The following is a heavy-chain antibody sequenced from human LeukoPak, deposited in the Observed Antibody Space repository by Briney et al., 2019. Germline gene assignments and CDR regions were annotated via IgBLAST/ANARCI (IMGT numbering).Heavy chain of an antibody. Sequence: GRSLRLSCAASGFTFSSYAMHWVRQAPGKGLEWVAVISYDGSNKYYADSVKGRFTISRDNSKNTLYLQMNSLRAEDTAVYYCAGDGVPYVDITADFDYWGQGTLVTVSS. V-gene: IGHV3-30-3*01. CDR1: GFTFSSYA. D-gene: IGHD5-12*01. CDR3: AGDGVPYVDITADFDY. J-gene: IGHJ4*02. CDR2: ISYDGSNK.